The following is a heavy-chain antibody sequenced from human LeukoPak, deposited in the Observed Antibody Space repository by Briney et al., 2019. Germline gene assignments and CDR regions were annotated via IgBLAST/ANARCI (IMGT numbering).Heavy chain of an antibody. V-gene: IGHV3-74*01. J-gene: IGHJ3*01. CDR2: INADGSTT. CDR1: GFTFGNSW. Sequence: GGSLRLSCAASGFTFGNSWVHWVRQAPGKGLVWVSLINADGSTTTYADSVKGRFTISRDNARNTLSLQVNSLTIEDTAVYYCVVVVEPPDSDGFDVWGQGTMITVSS. D-gene: IGHD1-14*01. CDR3: VVVVEPPDSDGFDV.